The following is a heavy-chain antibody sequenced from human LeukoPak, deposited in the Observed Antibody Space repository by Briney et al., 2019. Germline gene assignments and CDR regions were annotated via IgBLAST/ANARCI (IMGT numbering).Heavy chain of an antibody. V-gene: IGHV4-59*01. CDR3: ARAWYSSGWYSDY. CDR1: GVSISSYY. Sequence: SETLSLTCTVSGVSISSYYWSWIRQPPGKGLEWIGYIYYSGSTNYNPSLKSRVTISVDTSKNQFSLKLSSVTAADTAVYYCARAWYSSGWYSDYWGQGTLVTVSS. D-gene: IGHD6-19*01. J-gene: IGHJ4*02. CDR2: IYYSGST.